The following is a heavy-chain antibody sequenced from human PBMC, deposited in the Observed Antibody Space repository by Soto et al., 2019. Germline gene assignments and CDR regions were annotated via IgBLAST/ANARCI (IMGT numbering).Heavy chain of an antibody. V-gene: IGHV3-7*01. CDR1: EFTFSSFW. D-gene: IGHD3-9*01. CDR3: ARVLTGAFDY. J-gene: IGHJ4*02. Sequence: EVQLVESGGGLVQPGGSLRLSCAASEFTFSSFWMGWVRQARGKGLEGVANIKKEGSEKYYVESVKGRFTISRDNAKNPLYLQMNSLRAEDTAVYYCARVLTGAFDYWGQGTLVTVPS. CDR2: IKKEGSEK.